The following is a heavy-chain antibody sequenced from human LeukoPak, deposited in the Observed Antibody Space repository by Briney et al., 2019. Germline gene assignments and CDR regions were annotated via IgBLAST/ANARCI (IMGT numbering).Heavy chain of an antibody. V-gene: IGHV4-30-4*01. CDR3: ARGNHRGGVDY. J-gene: IGHJ4*02. D-gene: IGHD3-3*01. CDR2: IYYSGST. CDR1: GGSISSGDYY. Sequence: SETLSLTCTVSGGSISSGDYYWSWIRQPPGKGLEWIGYIYYSGSTYYNPSLKSRVTISVGTSKNQFSLKLSSVTAADTAVYYCARGNHRGGVDYWGQGTLVTVSS.